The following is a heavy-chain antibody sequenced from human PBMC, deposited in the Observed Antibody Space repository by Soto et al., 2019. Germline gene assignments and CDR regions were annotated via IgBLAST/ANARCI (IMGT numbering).Heavy chain of an antibody. V-gene: IGHV3-9*01. J-gene: IGHJ4*02. CDR2: ISWNSGSI. CDR1: GFTFDDYA. CDR3: AKDPERRGVVVINPFDY. D-gene: IGHD3-22*01. Sequence: ESGGGLVQPGRSLRLSCAASGFTFDDYAMHWVRQAPGKGLEWVSGISWNSGSIGYADSVKGRFTISRDNAKNSLYLQMNSLRAEDTALYYCAKDPERRGVVVINPFDYWGQGTLVTVSS.